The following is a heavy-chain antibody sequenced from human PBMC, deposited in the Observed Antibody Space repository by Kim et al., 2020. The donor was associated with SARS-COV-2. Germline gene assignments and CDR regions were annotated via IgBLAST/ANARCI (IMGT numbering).Heavy chain of an antibody. CDR3: ATAIDQAHAFDI. V-gene: IGHV3-30-3*01. CDR2: ISYDGSNK. Sequence: GGSLRLSCAASGFTFSSYAMHWVRQAPGKGLEWVAVISYDGSNKYYADSVKGRFTISRDNSKNTLYLQMNSLRAEDTAVYYCATAIDQAHAFDIWGQGTMVTVSS. CDR1: GFTFSSYA. J-gene: IGHJ3*02.